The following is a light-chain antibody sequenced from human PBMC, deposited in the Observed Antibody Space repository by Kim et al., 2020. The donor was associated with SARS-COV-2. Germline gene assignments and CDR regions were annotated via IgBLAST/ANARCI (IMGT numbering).Light chain of an antibody. CDR2: YDS. CDR3: QVWDSSSDNVV. Sequence: APGKTARISCGGNNIGSRSVHWYQQKPGQAPVLVIYYDSDRTSGIPERFSGSNSGNTDTLTISRVGAGDEADYYCQVWDSSSDNVVFGGGTQLTVL. J-gene: IGLJ2*01. V-gene: IGLV3-21*04. CDR1: NIGSRS.